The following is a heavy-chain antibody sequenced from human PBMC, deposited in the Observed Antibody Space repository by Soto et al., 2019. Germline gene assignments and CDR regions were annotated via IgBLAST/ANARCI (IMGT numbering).Heavy chain of an antibody. CDR3: ARSSLPAAIDYGMDV. J-gene: IGHJ6*02. V-gene: IGHV5-51*01. Sequence: GESLKISCKGSGYSFTSYWIGWVRQMPGKGLEWMGIIYPGDSDTRYSPSFQGQVTISADKSISTAYLQWSSLKASDTAMYYCARSSLPAAIDYGMDVWGQGTTVTVSS. CDR1: GYSFTSYW. CDR2: IYPGDSDT. D-gene: IGHD2-2*01.